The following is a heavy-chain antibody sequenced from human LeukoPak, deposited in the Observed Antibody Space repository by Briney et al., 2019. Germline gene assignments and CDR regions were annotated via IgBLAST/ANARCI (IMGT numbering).Heavy chain of an antibody. D-gene: IGHD1-26*01. Sequence: QPGRSLRLSCVASGFTFSSDAMHWVRQAPGKGLEWVAVISYDGSNKYYADSVKGRFTISRDNSKNTLYLQMNSLRAEDTAVYYCAKDLGAHWGQGTLVTVSS. CDR1: GFTFSSDA. CDR2: ISYDGSNK. CDR3: AKDLGAH. V-gene: IGHV3-30*04. J-gene: IGHJ4*02.